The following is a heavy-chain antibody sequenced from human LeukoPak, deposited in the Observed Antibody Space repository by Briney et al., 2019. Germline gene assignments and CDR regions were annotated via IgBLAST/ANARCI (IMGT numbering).Heavy chain of an antibody. CDR3: AKLSGIPLDPYGDSYDY. J-gene: IGHJ4*02. D-gene: IGHD4-17*01. Sequence: GGSLRLSCAASGFTFRSHGMHWVRQAPGKGLEWVAGIWYDGSNEDYADSVKGRFTISRDNSKNTLYLQMNSLRAEDTAVYYCAKLSGIPLDPYGDSYDYWGQGTLVTVSS. CDR1: GFTFRSHG. V-gene: IGHV3-33*06. CDR2: IWYDGSNE.